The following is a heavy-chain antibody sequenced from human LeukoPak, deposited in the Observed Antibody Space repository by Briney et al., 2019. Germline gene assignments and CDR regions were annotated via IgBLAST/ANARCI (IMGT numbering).Heavy chain of an antibody. CDR1: GFTFSSYG. Sequence: GGSLRLSCAASGFTFSSYGMSWVRQAPGKGLEWVSAFSGGGSSTFDSDSVKGRFTISRDNSKNTLYLQMNSLRDEDTAVYYCAKTYFSSRAHYFYYYYMDVWGKGTTVTISS. V-gene: IGHV3-23*01. J-gene: IGHJ6*03. D-gene: IGHD6-13*01. CDR2: FSGGGSST. CDR3: AKTYFSSRAHYFYYYYMDV.